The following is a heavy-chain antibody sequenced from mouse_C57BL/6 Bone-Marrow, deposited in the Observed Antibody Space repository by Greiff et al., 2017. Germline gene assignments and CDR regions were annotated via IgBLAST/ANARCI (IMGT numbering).Heavy chain of an antibody. CDR3: AKKGKRLLGGAMDY. J-gene: IGHJ4*01. CDR1: GFSLTSYG. V-gene: IGHV2-5*01. Sequence: VKLQQSGPGLVQPSQSLSITCTASGFSLTSYGVHWVRQSPGKGLEWLGVIWRGGSTDYNAAFMSRLSITKDNSKSQVFFKMNSLQADDTAIYYCAKKGKRLLGGAMDYWGQGTSVTVSS. D-gene: IGHD1-1*01. CDR2: IWRGGST.